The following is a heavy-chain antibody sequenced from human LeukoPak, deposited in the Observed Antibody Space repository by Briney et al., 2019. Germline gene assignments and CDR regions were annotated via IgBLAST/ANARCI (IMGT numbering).Heavy chain of an antibody. CDR2: ISADGANT. J-gene: IGHJ4*02. CDR3: VSLLN. CDR1: GFNLSAFP. V-gene: IGHV3-64D*06. Sequence: GGSLRLSCSVSGFNLSAFPMHWVRQAPGKGLEYLSIISADGANTYYADSVKARFTISRDNSKNRLYLHMSGLTTEDTAVYYCVSLLNWGQGTLVSVSS.